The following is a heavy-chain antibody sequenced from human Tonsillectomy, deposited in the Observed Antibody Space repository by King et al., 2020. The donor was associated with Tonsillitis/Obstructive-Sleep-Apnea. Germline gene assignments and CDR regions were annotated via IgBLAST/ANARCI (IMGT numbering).Heavy chain of an antibody. CDR3: AHRRPNYDILTGYYTEYNWFDP. V-gene: IGHV2-5*02. D-gene: IGHD3-9*01. CDR2: IYWDDDK. J-gene: IGHJ5*02. Sequence: TLKESGPTLVKPTQTLTPTCTFSGFSLSTSGVGVGWIRQPPGKALEWLALIYWDDDKRYSPSLKSRLTITKDTSKNQVVLTMTNMDPVDTATYYCAHRRPNYDILTGYYTEYNWFDPWGQGTLVTVSS. CDR1: GFSLSTSGVG.